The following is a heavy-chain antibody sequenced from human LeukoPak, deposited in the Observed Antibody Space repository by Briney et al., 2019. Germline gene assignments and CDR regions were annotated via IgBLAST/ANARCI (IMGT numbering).Heavy chain of an antibody. CDR3: AREGLLTVNAFDI. J-gene: IGHJ3*02. V-gene: IGHV4-31*03. CDR1: GGSISSGGYY. CDR2: IYYSGST. Sequence: NSSETLSLTCTVSGGSISSGGYYWSWIRQHPGKGLEWIGYIYYSGSTYYNPSLKSRVTISVDTSKNQFSLKLSSVTAADTAVYYCAREGLLTVNAFDIWGQGTMVTVSS. D-gene: IGHD2-15*01.